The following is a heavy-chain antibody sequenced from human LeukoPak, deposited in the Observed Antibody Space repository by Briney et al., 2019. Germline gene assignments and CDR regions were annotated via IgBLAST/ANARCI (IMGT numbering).Heavy chain of an antibody. V-gene: IGHV3-30-3*01. CDR2: ISYDGSNK. CDR1: GFTFSSYA. J-gene: IGHJ4*02. CDR3: ARPPRGRGGYDSSGYGTIH. Sequence: GGSLRLSCAASGFTFSSYAMHWVRQAPGKGLEWVAVISYDGSNKYYADSVKGRFTISRDNSKNTLYLQMNSLRAEDTAVYYCARPPRGRGGYDSSGYGTIHWGQGALVTVSS. D-gene: IGHD3-22*01.